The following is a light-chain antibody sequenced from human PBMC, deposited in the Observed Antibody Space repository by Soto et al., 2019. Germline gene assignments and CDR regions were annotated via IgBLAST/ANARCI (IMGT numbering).Light chain of an antibody. J-gene: IGKJ2*01. V-gene: IGKV3-15*01. CDR3: QQYNNWAPYT. CDR2: GAS. CDR1: QSVGSD. Sequence: EIVMTQSPAILSVSPGERATLSCRASQSVGSDLVCCQQKPGEAPRLVIYGASTRATSITAGFCSSGSWTEVSHPISSLLSEDVVVYYCQQYNNWAPYTFGKGTKLEIK.